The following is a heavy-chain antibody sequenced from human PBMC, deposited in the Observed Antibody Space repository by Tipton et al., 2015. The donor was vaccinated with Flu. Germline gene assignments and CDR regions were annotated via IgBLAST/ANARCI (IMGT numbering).Heavy chain of an antibody. CDR3: AKDGWDTSGWYPFDY. CDR2: IRHDESDK. V-gene: IGHV3-30*02. D-gene: IGHD6-19*01. Sequence: GSLRLSCAASGFSFSPYAIHWVRQAPGKGLEWVAFIRHDESDKYYADSVKGRFTISRDNSKNALYLLINSLRAEDTAVYYCAKDGWDTSGWYPFDYWGQGTLVTVSS. CDR1: GFSFSPYA. J-gene: IGHJ4*02.